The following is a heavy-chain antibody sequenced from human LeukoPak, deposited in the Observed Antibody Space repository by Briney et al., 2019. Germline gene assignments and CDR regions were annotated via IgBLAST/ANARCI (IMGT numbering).Heavy chain of an antibody. CDR1: GFTFDDYG. CDR3: ARGRDIVQPAYFDY. J-gene: IGHJ4*02. V-gene: IGHV3-20*01. D-gene: IGHD2-8*01. Sequence: GGSLRLSCAASGFTFDDYGMSWVRQAPGKGLEWVSGINWNGGSTGYADSVKGRFTISRDNAKNSLYLQMNSLRAEDTALYHCARGRDIVQPAYFDYWAREPWSPSPQ. CDR2: INWNGGST.